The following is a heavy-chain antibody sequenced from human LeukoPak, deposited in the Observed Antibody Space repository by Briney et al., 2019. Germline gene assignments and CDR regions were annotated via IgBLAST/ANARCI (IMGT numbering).Heavy chain of an antibody. D-gene: IGHD5-12*01. CDR3: ARHSLSGYDYGSFDY. J-gene: IGHJ4*02. CDR2: IYYRGRT. Sequence: SVTLSLTRTVSGGCLSNLSCRSLPQPPPKGPASHEDIYYRGRTDSNPPLKGRDTISVDSSKNQFSLKLSSVTAADTAMYYCARHSLSGYDYGSFDYWGQGSLVTVSS. V-gene: IGHV4-59*08. CDR1: GGCLSNLS.